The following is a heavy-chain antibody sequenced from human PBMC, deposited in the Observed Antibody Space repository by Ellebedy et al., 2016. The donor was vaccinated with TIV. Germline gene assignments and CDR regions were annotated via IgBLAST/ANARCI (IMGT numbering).Heavy chain of an antibody. Sequence: GESLKISCVASGFTFSNTWMTWVRQAPGKGLEWVANMNQDGSDKRYADSVKGRFTISRDNAENSLFLQMHSLRVEDTAAYYCVRVNSGSYDYWGQGTLVTVSS. CDR3: VRVNSGSYDY. CDR2: MNQDGSDK. CDR1: GFTFSNTW. V-gene: IGHV3-7*01. D-gene: IGHD1-26*01. J-gene: IGHJ4*02.